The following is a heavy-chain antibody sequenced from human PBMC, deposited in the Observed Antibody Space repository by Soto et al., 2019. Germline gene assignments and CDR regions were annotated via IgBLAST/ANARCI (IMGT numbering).Heavy chain of an antibody. Sequence: QEQLVESGGGVVLPGRSLRLSCAASGFTFNTFGMHWVRQAPGKGLEWVAVISYDGSDKYYSDSVRGRFTISRDNSMNTLYLQMNSLRTEDTAVYYCANSPNFYCSSYHCYKYYFDYWGQGTLVTVSS. CDR2: ISYDGSDK. V-gene: IGHV3-30*18. CDR1: GFTFNTFG. CDR3: ANSPNFYCSSYHCYKYYFDY. J-gene: IGHJ4*02. D-gene: IGHD2-2*01.